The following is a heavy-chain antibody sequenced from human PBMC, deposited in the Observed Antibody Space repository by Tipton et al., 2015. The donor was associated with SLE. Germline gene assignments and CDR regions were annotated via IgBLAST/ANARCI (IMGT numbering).Heavy chain of an antibody. Sequence: QLVQSGAEVKKSGASVKISCKASGYTFTTNGLNWARQAPGQGLEWMGRINTNTGNPTYAQGFTGRFVFSLDTSVSTAFLQISSLKADATAVYYCARTHDYGGYFDYWGQGTLVTVSS. CDR3: ARTHDYGGYFDY. J-gene: IGHJ4*02. CDR2: INTNTGNP. CDR1: GYTFTTNG. V-gene: IGHV7-4-1*02. D-gene: IGHD4-23*01.